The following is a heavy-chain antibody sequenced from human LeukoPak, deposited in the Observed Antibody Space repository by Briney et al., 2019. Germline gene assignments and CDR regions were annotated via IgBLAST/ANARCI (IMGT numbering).Heavy chain of an antibody. J-gene: IGHJ3*02. CDR1: GFTFSSYS. Sequence: GGSLRLSCAASGFTFSSYSMNWVRQAPGKGLEWVSSISSSSSYIYYADSVKGRFTISRDNAKNSLYLQMNSLRAEDTAVYYCARGARTADAFDIWGQGTMVTVSS. CDR3: ARGARTADAFDI. CDR2: ISSSSSYI. V-gene: IGHV3-21*01.